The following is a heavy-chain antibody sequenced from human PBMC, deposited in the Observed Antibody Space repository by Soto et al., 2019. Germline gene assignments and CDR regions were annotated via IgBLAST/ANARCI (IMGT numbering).Heavy chain of an antibody. V-gene: IGHV1-69*12. CDR2: IISVFGTA. CDR1: GGTFSSYA. D-gene: IGHD2-2*01. Sequence: QVQLVQSGAEVKKPGSSVKVSCKASGGTFSSYAISWVRQAPGQGLEWMGGIISVFGTANYAQKFQGRVTSTADESTSTAYMELSSPRSEDTAEYYCARHVPAAGYYYGMDVWGKGTTVTVYS. CDR3: ARHVPAAGYYYGMDV. J-gene: IGHJ6*04.